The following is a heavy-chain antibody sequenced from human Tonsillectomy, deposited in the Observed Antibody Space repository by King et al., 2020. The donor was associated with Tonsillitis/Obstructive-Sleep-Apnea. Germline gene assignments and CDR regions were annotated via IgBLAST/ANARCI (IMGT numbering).Heavy chain of an antibody. J-gene: IGHJ3*02. V-gene: IGHV3-33*01. CDR2: IWYDGSNK. D-gene: IGHD1-26*01. CDR1: GFTFSSYD. Sequence: VQLVESGGGVVQPGRSLRLSCAASGFTFSSYDMHWVRQAPGKGLEWVAVIWYDGSNKYYADSVKGRFTISRDNSKNTLYLQMNSLRAEDTAVYYCARTREKDAFDIWGQGTMVTVSS. CDR3: ARTREKDAFDI.